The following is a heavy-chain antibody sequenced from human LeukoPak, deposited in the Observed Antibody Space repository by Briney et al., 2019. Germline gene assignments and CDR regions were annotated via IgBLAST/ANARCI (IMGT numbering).Heavy chain of an antibody. D-gene: IGHD5-12*01. CDR2: INPNSGST. V-gene: IGHV1-2*06. CDR3: ARETPYSGYDYGDY. Sequence: ASVKVSCKASGYTFTGYYMHWVRQAPGQGLEWMGRINPNSGSTNYAQKFQGRVTMTRDTSISTAYMELSRLRSDDTAVYYCARETPYSGYDYGDYWGQGTLVTVSS. J-gene: IGHJ4*02. CDR1: GYTFTGYY.